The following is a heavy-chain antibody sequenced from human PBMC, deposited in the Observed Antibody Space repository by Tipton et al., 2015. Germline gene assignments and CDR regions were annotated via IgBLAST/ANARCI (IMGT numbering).Heavy chain of an antibody. V-gene: IGHV4-61*01. CDR3: ARDLEHGMDV. J-gene: IGHJ6*02. Sequence: TLSLTCTVSGGSVSSGSYYWSWIRQPPGNGLEWIGYISFSDTTHYNPSLKSRITISLNTSKNQFSLKMSSVTAADTAVYFCARDLEHGMDVWGQGTTVTVS. CDR1: GGSVSSGSYY. CDR2: ISFSDTT.